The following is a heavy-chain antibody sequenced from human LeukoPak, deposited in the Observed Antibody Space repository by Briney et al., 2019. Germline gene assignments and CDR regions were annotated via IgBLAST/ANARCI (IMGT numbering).Heavy chain of an antibody. V-gene: IGHV1-58*02. D-gene: IGHD6-19*01. CDR1: XXSSA. J-gene: IGHJ4*02. CDR3: AAAVAGTSLFDY. Sequence: XXSSAMQXXRQARGQRXEXXXWIVVGSGNTNYAQKFQERVTITRDMSTSTAYMELSSLRSEDTAVYYCAAAVAGTSLFDYWGQGTLVTVSS. CDR2: IVVGSGNT.